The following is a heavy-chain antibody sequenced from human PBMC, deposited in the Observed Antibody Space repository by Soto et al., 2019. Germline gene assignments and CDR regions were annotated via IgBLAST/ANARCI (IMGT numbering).Heavy chain of an antibody. CDR3: ARERGSYCSGGSCYSGPFDY. Sequence: ASVKVSCKASGNTFTNYYIHWVRQAPGQGLEWMGTINPSGGHTTYAQKFLGRVTMTRDTSTGTLYMELTSLRSEDTAVYYCARERGSYCSGGSCYSGPFDYWGQGTLVTVSS. J-gene: IGHJ4*02. V-gene: IGHV1-46*01. CDR2: INPSGGHT. D-gene: IGHD2-15*01. CDR1: GNTFTNYY.